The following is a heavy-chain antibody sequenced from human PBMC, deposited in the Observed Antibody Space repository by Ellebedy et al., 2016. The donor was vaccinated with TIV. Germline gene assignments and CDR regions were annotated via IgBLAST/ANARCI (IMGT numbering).Heavy chain of an antibody. CDR3: AKVLRDPPYFYYCMDV. D-gene: IGHD4/OR15-4a*01. V-gene: IGHV4-39*07. J-gene: IGHJ6*03. Sequence: SETLSLTXTVSGGSISSSANCWDWIRQPPGKGLEWIGRVYFTGSTHYNPSLRSRVTISVDTSKNLFSLKLDSVTAADTAVYYCAKVLRDPPYFYYCMDVWGKGTTVTVSS. CDR1: GGSISSSANC. CDR2: VYFTGST.